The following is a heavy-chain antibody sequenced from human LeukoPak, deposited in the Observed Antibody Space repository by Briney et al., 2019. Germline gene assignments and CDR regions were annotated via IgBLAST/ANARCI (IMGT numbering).Heavy chain of an antibody. D-gene: IGHD3-10*01. CDR3: ARDISGSGSCYYYMDV. Sequence: GASVKVSCKASGYTFTGYYMHWVRQAPGQGLEWMGWINPNSGGTNYAQKFQGRVTMTRDTSISTAYMELSRLRSDDTAVYYCARDISGSGSCYYYMDVWGKGTTVTISS. V-gene: IGHV1-2*02. J-gene: IGHJ6*03. CDR1: GYTFTGYY. CDR2: INPNSGGT.